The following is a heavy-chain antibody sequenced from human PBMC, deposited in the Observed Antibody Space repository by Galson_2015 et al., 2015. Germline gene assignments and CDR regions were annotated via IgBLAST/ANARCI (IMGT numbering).Heavy chain of an antibody. CDR2: ISYDGSNK. V-gene: IGHV3-30-3*01. J-gene: IGHJ6*02. D-gene: IGHD3-9*01. CDR1: GFTFSSYA. Sequence: SLRLSCAASGFTFSSYAMHWVRQAPGKGLEWVAVISYDGSNKYYADSVKGRFTISRDNSKNTLYLQMNSLRAEDTAVYYCARDTSLRYFDWSGNGMDVWGQGTTVTVSS. CDR3: ARDTSLRYFDWSGNGMDV.